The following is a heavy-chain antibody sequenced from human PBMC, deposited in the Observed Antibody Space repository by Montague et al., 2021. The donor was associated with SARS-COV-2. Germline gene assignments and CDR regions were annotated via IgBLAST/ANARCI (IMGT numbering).Heavy chain of an antibody. CDR1: GGSISSFY. V-gene: IGHV4-59*08. CDR3: ARHDSATLPAVY. CDR2: ISDSGST. D-gene: IGHD2-15*01. Sequence: SETLSLTCTVSGGSISSFYWSWFRQPPGKGLEWIGYISDSGSTNYNPSLTSRVTMSVDTSKNQFSLKVNSVTAADTAVYYCARHDSATLPAVYWGQGTLATVSS. J-gene: IGHJ4*02.